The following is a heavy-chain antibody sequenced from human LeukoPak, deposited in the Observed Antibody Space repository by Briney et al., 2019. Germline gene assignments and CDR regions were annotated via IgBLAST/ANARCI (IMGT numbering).Heavy chain of an antibody. Sequence: GGSLRLSCVASGLTVSSNYKSWVRQVPGRGLEWVSVVYPDGNTYYADSAKGRFAISTDISKNTLFLQMDSLRAEDTAVYYCARLLTTAIRWAWYFDLWGRGTLVTVSS. D-gene: IGHD4-17*01. CDR1: GLTVSSNY. V-gene: IGHV3-66*04. J-gene: IGHJ2*01. CDR3: ARLLTTAIRWAWYFDL. CDR2: VYPDGNT.